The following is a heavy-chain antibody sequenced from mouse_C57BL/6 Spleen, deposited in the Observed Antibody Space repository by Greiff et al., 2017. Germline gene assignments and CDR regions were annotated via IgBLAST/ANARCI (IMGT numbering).Heavy chain of an antibody. J-gene: IGHJ3*01. Sequence: EVKLMASGPGLVKPSQSLSLTCSVTGYSITSGYYWNWIRQFPGNKLEWMGYISYDGSNNYNPSLKNRISITRDTSKNQFFLKLNSVTTEDTATYYCARAGTVYYGSSPFAYWGQGTLVTVSA. CDR1: GYSITSGYY. CDR2: ISYDGSN. V-gene: IGHV3-6*01. D-gene: IGHD1-1*01. CDR3: ARAGTVYYGSSPFAY.